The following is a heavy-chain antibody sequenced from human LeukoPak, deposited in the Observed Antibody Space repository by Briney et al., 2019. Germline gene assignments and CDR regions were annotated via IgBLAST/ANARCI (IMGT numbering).Heavy chain of an antibody. CDR1: GFNVSSNY. D-gene: IGHD6-13*01. Sequence: TGGSLRLSCAVSGFNVSSNYLNWVRQAPGEGPEWVSVIYSGGSTYYADSVKGRFTISRDNSKNTLYLQMNSLSAEDTAVYHCARVDSRTAQFDYWGQGTLVTVSS. CDR3: ARVDSRTAQFDY. J-gene: IGHJ4*02. CDR2: IYSGGST. V-gene: IGHV3-66*01.